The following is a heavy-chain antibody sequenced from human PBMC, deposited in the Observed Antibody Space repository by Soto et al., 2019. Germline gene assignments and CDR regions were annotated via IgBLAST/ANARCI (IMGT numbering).Heavy chain of an antibody. Sequence: QVQLVKSGAEVKKPGASVKVSCKASGYTFTSYAMHWVRQAPGQRLEWMGWINAGNGNTKYSQKFQGRVTITRDTSASTAYMELSSLRSEDTAVYYCARTYCSSTSCYPLGYYGMDVWGQGTTVTVSS. J-gene: IGHJ6*02. D-gene: IGHD2-2*01. CDR2: INAGNGNT. CDR3: ARTYCSSTSCYPLGYYGMDV. V-gene: IGHV1-3*01. CDR1: GYTFTSYA.